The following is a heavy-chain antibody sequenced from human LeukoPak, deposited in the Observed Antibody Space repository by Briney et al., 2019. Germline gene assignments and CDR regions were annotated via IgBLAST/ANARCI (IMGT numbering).Heavy chain of an antibody. CDR2: INHSGST. CDR3: ARATPQTYYYDLGAFDI. D-gene: IGHD3-22*01. J-gene: IGHJ3*02. CDR1: GGSFSGYY. Sequence: SETLSLTCAVYGGSFSGYYWSWIRQPPGKGLEWIGEINHSGSTNYNPSLKSRVTISVDTSKNQFSLKLSSVTAADTAVYYCARATPQTYYYDLGAFDIWGQGTMVTVSS. V-gene: IGHV4-34*01.